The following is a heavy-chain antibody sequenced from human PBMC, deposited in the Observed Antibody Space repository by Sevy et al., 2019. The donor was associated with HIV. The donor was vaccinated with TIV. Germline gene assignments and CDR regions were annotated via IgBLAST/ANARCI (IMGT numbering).Heavy chain of an antibody. J-gene: IGHJ6*02. CDR1: GFTFGDYA. CDR3: NRVGGSSSWQTYYYYGMDV. D-gene: IGHD6-13*01. CDR2: IRSKAYGGTT. Sequence: GESLKISCTASGFTFGDYAMSWFRQAPGKGLEWVGFIRSKAYGGTTEYAASVKGRFTISRDDSKSIAYLQMNSLKTEDTAVYYCNRVGGSSSWQTYYYYGMDVWGQGTTVTVSS. V-gene: IGHV3-49*03.